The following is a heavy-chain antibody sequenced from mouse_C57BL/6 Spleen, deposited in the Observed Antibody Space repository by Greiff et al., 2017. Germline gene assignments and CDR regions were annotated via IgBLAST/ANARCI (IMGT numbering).Heavy chain of an antibody. D-gene: IGHD2-2*01. CDR3: ARGGLWNYGYDLFDD. V-gene: IGHV1-78*01. Sequence: QVQLQQSDAELVKPGASVKISCKVSGYTFTDHTIHWMKQRPEQGLEWIGYIYPRDGSTKYNEKFKGKATLTADKSSSTAYMQLNSQTSEDSAVYFCARGGLWNYGYDLFDDWGQGTTLTVSS. J-gene: IGHJ2*01. CDR1: GYTFTDHT. CDR2: IYPRDGST.